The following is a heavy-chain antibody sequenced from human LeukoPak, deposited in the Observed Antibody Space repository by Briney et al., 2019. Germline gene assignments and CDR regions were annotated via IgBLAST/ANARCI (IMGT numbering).Heavy chain of an antibody. D-gene: IGHD3-3*01. J-gene: IGHJ6*02. Sequence: GGSLRLSCAASGFTFNSYAMSWVRQAPGKGLEWVSAISGSGGSTYYADSVKGRFTISRDNAKNSLYLQMNSLRAEDTAVYYCASSADFWSGYSYYYYYYGMDVWGQGTTVTVSS. CDR2: ISGSGGST. V-gene: IGHV3-23*01. CDR1: GFTFNSYA. CDR3: ASSADFWSGYSYYYYYYGMDV.